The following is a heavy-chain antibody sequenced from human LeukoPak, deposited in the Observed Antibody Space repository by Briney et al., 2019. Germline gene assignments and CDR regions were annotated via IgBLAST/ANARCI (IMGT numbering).Heavy chain of an antibody. CDR2: ISSSSSYI. V-gene: IGHV3-21*01. CDR3: ARDRDIVVVPAAMFYYYYGMDV. CDR1: GFTFSSHS. D-gene: IGHD2-2*01. Sequence: PGGSLRLSCAASGFTFSSHSMNWVRQAPGKGLEWVSSISSSSSYIYYADSVKGRFTISRDNAKNSLYLQMNSLRAEDTAVYYCARDRDIVVVPAAMFYYYYGMDVWGQGTTVTVSS. J-gene: IGHJ6*02.